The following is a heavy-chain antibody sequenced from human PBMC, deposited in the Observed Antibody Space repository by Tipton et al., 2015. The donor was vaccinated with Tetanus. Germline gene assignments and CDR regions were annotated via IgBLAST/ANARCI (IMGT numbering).Heavy chain of an antibody. V-gene: IGHV3-23*01. Sequence: SLRLSCSASGFTFSTYAMNWVRQAPGKGLEWVSTISGSGSSSYYADSVKGRFSISRDNAKNTLFLQMNSLRAEDTAVYYCARAPYRNQNQVWYFDYWGQGALVTVSS. D-gene: IGHD1-14*01. CDR2: ISGSGSSS. CDR3: ARAPYRNQNQVWYFDY. CDR1: GFTFSTYA. J-gene: IGHJ4*02.